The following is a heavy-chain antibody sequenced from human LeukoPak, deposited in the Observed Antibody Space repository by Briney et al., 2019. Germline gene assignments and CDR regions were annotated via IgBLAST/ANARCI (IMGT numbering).Heavy chain of an antibody. V-gene: IGHV4-59*01. CDR1: GGSIISRYY. CDR3: AREEPLSSTTWPWFDP. Sequence: SGTLSLTCTVSGGSIISRYYWSWIRQPPGKGLEWIGNIYYSESTKYNPSLKSRVIISIDTSKNQFSLKLTSVTAADTAIYYCAREEPLSSTTWPWFDPWGQGTLVTVSS. CDR2: IYYSEST. J-gene: IGHJ5*02. D-gene: IGHD2-2*01.